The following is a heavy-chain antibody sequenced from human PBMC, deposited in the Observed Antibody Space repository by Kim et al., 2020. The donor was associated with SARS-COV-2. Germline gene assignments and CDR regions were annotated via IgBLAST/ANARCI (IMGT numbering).Heavy chain of an antibody. CDR2: INPSGGST. CDR1: GYTFTSYY. J-gene: IGHJ4*02. CDR3: ARDFEPISGYCSGGSCYTEAQDY. Sequence: ASVKVSCKASGYTFTSYYMHWVRQAPGQGLEWMGIINPSGGSTSYAQKFQGRVTMTRDTSTSTVYMELSSLRSEDTAVYYCARDFEPISGYCSGGSCYTEAQDYWGQGTLVTVSS. V-gene: IGHV1-46*01. D-gene: IGHD2-15*01.